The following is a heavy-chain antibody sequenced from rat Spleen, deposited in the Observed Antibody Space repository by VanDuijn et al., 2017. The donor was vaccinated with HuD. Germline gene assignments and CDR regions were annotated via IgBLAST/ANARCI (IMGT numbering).Heavy chain of an antibody. CDR1: GFTFSDYN. J-gene: IGHJ2*01. Sequence: EVQLVESGGGLVQPGRSLKLSCAASGFTFSDYNMAWVRQAPGKGLEWVTSITNTGDSTYYPDSVKGRFTISRDNAKSTLNLQMDSLRSEDTATYYCARRHYGYTDYFDYWGQGVMVTVSS. D-gene: IGHD1-9*01. V-gene: IGHV5-29*01. CDR3: ARRHYGYTDYFDY. CDR2: ITNTGDST.